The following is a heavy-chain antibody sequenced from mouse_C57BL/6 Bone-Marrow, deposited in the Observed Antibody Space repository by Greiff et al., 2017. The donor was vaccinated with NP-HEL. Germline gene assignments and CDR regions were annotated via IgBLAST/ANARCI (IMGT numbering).Heavy chain of an antibody. CDR1: GYAFSSSW. J-gene: IGHJ3*01. Sequence: QVQLQQSGPELVKPGASVKISCKASGYAFSSSWMNWVKQRPGKGLEWIGRIYPGDGDTNYNGKFTGKATLTADKSSSTAYMQLSSLTSEDSAVYFCARHENCDWFAYWGQGTLVTVSA. V-gene: IGHV1-82*01. D-gene: IGHD4-1*01. CDR2: IYPGDGDT. CDR3: ARHENCDWFAY.